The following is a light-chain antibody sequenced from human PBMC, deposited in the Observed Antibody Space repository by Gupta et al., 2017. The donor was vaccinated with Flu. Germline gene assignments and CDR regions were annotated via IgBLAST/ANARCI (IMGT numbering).Light chain of an antibody. CDR1: QSIGSN. CDR3: QQYDSWPPWT. CDR2: GAS. J-gene: IGKJ1*01. Sequence: EIVMTQSPATLSVSPGERATLSCRASQSIGSNLAWYQQKPGQAPRLLIYGASTRATGIPARFSGSWSGTAFTLSISSLQSEDFAVYYCQQYDSWPPWTFGQGTKVEIK. V-gene: IGKV3-15*01.